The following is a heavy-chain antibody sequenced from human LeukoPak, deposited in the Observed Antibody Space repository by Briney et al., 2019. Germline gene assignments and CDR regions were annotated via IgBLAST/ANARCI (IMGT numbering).Heavy chain of an antibody. CDR3: ARAPRGSYHHAFDI. Sequence: ASVKVSCKASGYTFTSYAVNWVRQAPGQGLEWMGWINTNTGNPTYAQGFTGRFVFSLDTSVSTAYLQISSLKAEDTAVYYCARAPRGSYHHAFDIWGQGTMVTVSS. J-gene: IGHJ3*02. V-gene: IGHV7-4-1*02. D-gene: IGHD1-26*01. CDR2: INTNTGNP. CDR1: GYTFTSYA.